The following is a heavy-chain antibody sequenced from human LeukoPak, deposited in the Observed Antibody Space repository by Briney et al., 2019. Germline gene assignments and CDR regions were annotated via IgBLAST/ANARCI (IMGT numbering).Heavy chain of an antibody. Sequence: GGSLRLSCAASGFTFSSYSMNWVRQAPGKGLEWVSSISSSSYIYYADSVKGRFTISRDNAKNSLYLQMNSLRAEDTAVYYCARDQTSSGWLNWFDPWGQGTLVTVSS. J-gene: IGHJ5*02. CDR3: ARDQTSSGWLNWFDP. V-gene: IGHV3-21*01. D-gene: IGHD6-19*01. CDR1: GFTFSSYS. CDR2: ISSSSYI.